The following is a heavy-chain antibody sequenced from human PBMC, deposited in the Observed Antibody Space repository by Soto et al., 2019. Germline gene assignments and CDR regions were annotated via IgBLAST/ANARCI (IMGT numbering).Heavy chain of an antibody. CDR2: IYYSGTT. V-gene: IGHV4-31*03. CDR3: ARVVSGSYLDY. J-gene: IGHJ4*02. D-gene: IGHD1-26*01. Sequence: QVQLQESGPGLVKASQTLSLTCTVSGGTITTGGHFWSWIRQYPGKGLEWSGYIYYSGTTHYNPSLKSRVTISIDTSKNQFSLNLSSVTAADTAVYYCARVVSGSYLDYWGQGTLVTVSS. CDR1: GGTITTGGHF.